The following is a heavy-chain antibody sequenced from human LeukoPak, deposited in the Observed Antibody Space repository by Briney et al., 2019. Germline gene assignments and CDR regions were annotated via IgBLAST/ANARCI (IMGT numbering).Heavy chain of an antibody. CDR3: ARLLVRGVLDY. J-gene: IGHJ4*02. CDR1: GGSFTSYY. D-gene: IGHD3-10*01. Sequence: PSETLSLTCTVSGGSFTSYYWTWIRQPPGEGLEYIGYVYTSGSTNYNPSLKSRVTISVDTSKNQSSLRLSSVTAADTGVYYCARLLVRGVLDYWGQGTLFTVSS. V-gene: IGHV4-4*08. CDR2: VYTSGST.